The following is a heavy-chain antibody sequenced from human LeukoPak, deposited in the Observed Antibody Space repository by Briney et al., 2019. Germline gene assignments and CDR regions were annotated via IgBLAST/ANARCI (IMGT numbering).Heavy chain of an antibody. CDR2: IHYSGST. J-gene: IGHJ6*02. Sequence: SETLSPTCTVSGGSISSYYWSWIRQPPGKGLEWIGYIHYSGSTNYNPSLKSRVTISDDTSKNQFSLKLSSVTAADTAVYFCARGASGGGVDYFCGMDVWGQGTTVTVSS. CDR3: ARGASGGGVDYFCGMDV. CDR1: GGSISSYY. D-gene: IGHD6-19*01. V-gene: IGHV4-59*01.